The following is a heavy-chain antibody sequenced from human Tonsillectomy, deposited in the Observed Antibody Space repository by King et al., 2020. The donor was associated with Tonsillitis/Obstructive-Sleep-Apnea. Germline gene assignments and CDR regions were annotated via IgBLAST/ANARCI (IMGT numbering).Heavy chain of an antibody. V-gene: IGHV3-7*03. Sequence: VQLVESGGGLVQPGGSLRLSCAASGFTLRSYWMSWVRQAPGKGLEWVANIKQDGSDKYYVDSVKGRFTIFRDNAKNSLYLQMNSLRAEDTAVYYCARDSNYYGSDYWGQGTLVTVSS. CDR1: GFTLRSYW. CDR3: ARDSNYYGSDY. J-gene: IGHJ4*02. CDR2: IKQDGSDK. D-gene: IGHD3-10*01.